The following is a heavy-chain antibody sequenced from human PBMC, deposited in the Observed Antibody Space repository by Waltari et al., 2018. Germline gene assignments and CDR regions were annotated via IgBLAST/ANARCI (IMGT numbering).Heavy chain of an antibody. CDR2: MSRSGDKM. V-gene: IGHV3-48*03. CDR1: GFIFSSYE. J-gene: IGHJ4*02. Sequence: EVQLVASGGRLVQPGGSLRLSCAASGFIFSSYEMNWVRQAPGKGLEWVSYMSRSGDKMYYADSVKGRFTISRDNARKSLYLQMNSLRADDTAVYYCARDPAQLGVESDNWGQGTLVTVSS. D-gene: IGHD6-13*01. CDR3: ARDPAQLGVESDN.